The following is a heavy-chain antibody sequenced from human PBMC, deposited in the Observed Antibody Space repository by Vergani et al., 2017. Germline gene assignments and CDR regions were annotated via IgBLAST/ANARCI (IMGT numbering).Heavy chain of an antibody. V-gene: IGHV3-23*01. D-gene: IGHD6-6*01. J-gene: IGHJ6*03. CDR1: GFTFSSYA. CDR2: ISGSGGST. CDR3: AKGANRRHIAARPVGYYYYMDV. Sequence: EVQLLESGGGLVQPGGSLRLSCAASGFTFSSYAMSWVRQAPGKGLEWVSAISGSGGSTYYADSVTGRFTISRDNSTNTLYLQMNSRRAEDTAVYYCAKGANRRHIAARPVGYYYYMDVWGKGTTVTVSS.